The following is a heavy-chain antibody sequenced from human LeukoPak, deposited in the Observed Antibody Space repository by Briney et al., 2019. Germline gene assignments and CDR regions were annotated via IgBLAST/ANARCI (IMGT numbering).Heavy chain of an antibody. CDR3: ATYPPYDYVWGSYRSGDY. CDR2: IIPIFGTA. Sequence: SVKVSCKASDYTFTSYGISWVRQAPGQGLEWMGGIIPIFGTANYAQKFQGRVTITADESTSTAYMELSSLRSEDTAVYYCATYPPYDYVWGSYRSGDYWGQGTLVTVSS. V-gene: IGHV1-69*13. J-gene: IGHJ4*02. D-gene: IGHD3-16*02. CDR1: DYTFTSYG.